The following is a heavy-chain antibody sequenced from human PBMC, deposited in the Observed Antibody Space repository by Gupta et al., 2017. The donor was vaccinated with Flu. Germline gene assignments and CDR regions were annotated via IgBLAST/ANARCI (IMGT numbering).Heavy chain of an antibody. Sequence: QVQLVQSGAEVKKPGSSVKVSCKASGGTFSSYAISWVRQAPGQGLEWMGGIIPIFGTANYAQKFQGRVTITADESTSTAYMELSSLRSEDTAVYYCNLYHLRHSSSETFGFDYWGQGTLVTVSS. D-gene: IGHD6-6*01. CDR2: IIPIFGTA. CDR1: GGTFSSYA. J-gene: IGHJ4*02. CDR3: NLYHLRHSSSETFGFDY. V-gene: IGHV1-69*01.